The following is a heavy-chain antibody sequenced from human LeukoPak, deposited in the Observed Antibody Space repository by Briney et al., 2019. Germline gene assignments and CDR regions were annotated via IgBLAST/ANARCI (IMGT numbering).Heavy chain of an antibody. Sequence: GGSLRLSCAASGFSFSNYWMHWVRQAPGGGRVWVSRINSEGSSTTYADSVKGRFTISRDNAKNTLYLQMNSLRAEDTAVYYCARAHPGDYSDFQFDYWGQGTLVTVSS. CDR2: INSEGSST. CDR1: GFSFSNYW. J-gene: IGHJ4*02. D-gene: IGHD4-11*01. CDR3: ARAHPGDYSDFQFDY. V-gene: IGHV3-74*01.